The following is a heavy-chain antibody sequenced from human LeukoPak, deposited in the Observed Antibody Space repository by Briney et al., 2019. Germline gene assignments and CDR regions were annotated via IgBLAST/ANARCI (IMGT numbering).Heavy chain of an antibody. CDR1: GGSFSGYY. D-gene: IGHD6-19*01. V-gene: IGHV4-34*01. CDR3: AGKIAVAGTYY. J-gene: IGHJ4*02. Sequence: KPSETLSLTCAVYGGSFSGYYWSWIRQPPGKGLEWIGEINHSGSTNYIPSLKSRVTISVDTSKNQFSLKLSSVTAADTAVYYCAGKIAVAGTYYWGQGTLVTVSS. CDR2: INHSGST.